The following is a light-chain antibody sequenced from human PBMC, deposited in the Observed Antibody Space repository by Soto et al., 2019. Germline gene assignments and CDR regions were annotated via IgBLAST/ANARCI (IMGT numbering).Light chain of an antibody. J-gene: IGKJ1*01. V-gene: IGKV1-9*01. Sequence: DIQLTQSPSFLSASVGDRVTITCRASQDISSYLAWYQQRPGKVPRFLTHSASTLQSGVPSRFSATGSGTTFTLTIRSLQPEDIATYYCQRLNRFPRTFGQGNKVEV. CDR3: QRLNRFPRT. CDR2: SAS. CDR1: QDISSY.